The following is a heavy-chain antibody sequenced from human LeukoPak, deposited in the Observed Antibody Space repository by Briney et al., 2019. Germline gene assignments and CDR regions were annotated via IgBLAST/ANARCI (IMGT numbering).Heavy chain of an antibody. J-gene: IGHJ5*02. D-gene: IGHD6-13*01. CDR2: IYYSGST. CDR1: GGSISSYY. CDR3: ARAGYSSSWYWFDP. V-gene: IGHV4-59*01. Sequence: PSETLSLTCTVSGGSISSYYWSWTRQPPGKGLEWIGYIYYSGSTNYNPSLKSRVTISVDTSKNQVSLKLSSVTAADTAVYYCARAGYSSSWYWFDPWGQGTLVTVSA.